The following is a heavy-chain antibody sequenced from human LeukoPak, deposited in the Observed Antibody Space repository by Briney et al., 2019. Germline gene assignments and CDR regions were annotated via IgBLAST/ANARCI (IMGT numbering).Heavy chain of an antibody. CDR3: ARSYFSVGAFDI. V-gene: IGHV4-38-2*01. D-gene: IGHD2/OR15-2a*01. J-gene: IGHJ3*02. CDR2: VYHSGST. CDR1: GYSIRTGYY. Sequence: MSSETLSLTCGVSGYSIRTGYYWGWVRQPPGKDLEWIGSVYHSGSTYYNPSLKSRVNILVDTSKNQFSLSLTSVTAADTAVYYCARSYFSVGAFDIWGQGTMVTVSS.